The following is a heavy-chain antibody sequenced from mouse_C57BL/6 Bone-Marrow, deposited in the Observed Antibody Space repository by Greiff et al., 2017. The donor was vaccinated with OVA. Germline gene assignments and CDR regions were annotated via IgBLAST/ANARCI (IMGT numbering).Heavy chain of an antibody. Sequence: QVQLQQSGAELVMPGASVKLSCKASGYTFTSYWMHWVKQRPGQGLEWIGEIDPSDSYTNYNQKFKGKSTLTVDKSSSTAYMQLSSLTSEDSAVYYCARKGAYESWGQGTLVTVSA. CDR1: GYTFTSYW. CDR3: ARKGAYES. CDR2: IDPSDSYT. D-gene: IGHD2-3*01. J-gene: IGHJ3*01. V-gene: IGHV1-69*01.